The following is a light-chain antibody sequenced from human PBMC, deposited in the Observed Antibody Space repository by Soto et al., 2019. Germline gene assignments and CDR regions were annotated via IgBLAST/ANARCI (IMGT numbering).Light chain of an antibody. Sequence: EVVFTQSPVTLSLSPVERATLSCRASQSVTNNLAWYQQKPGQAPRLLIYGASTRATGIPARFSGSGSGTDFTLTISRLEPEDFAVYYCQKYGSLSWTFGQGTKVDIK. CDR3: QKYGSLSWT. J-gene: IGKJ1*01. V-gene: IGKV3-20*01. CDR2: GAS. CDR1: QSVTNN.